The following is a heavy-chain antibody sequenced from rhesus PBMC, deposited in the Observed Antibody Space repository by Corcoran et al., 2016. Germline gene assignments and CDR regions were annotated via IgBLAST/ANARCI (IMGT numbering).Heavy chain of an antibody. CDR3: ASVLRGLSYFDY. V-gene: IGHV4-80*01. J-gene: IGHJ4*01. Sequence: QLQLQESGPGLVKPSETLSLTCAVSGGSFSRYWWSWVRQPQGKGLEWMGEINCNSGSPNYNPSLKSRVTLSHDASKKQFSLRLSSVTAADTAVYYCASVLRGLSYFDYWGQGVLVTVSS. CDR2: INCNSGSP. CDR1: GGSFSRYW.